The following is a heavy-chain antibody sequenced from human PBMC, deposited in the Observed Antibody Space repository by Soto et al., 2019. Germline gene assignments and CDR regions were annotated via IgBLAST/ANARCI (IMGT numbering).Heavy chain of an antibody. CDR1: GFTFSSYW. CDR3: APRRDY. CDR2: INQDGTEK. J-gene: IGHJ4*02. Sequence: EVQLVESGGGLVQPGGSLRLSCAASGFTFSSYWMDWVRQAAGKGLEWVANINQDGTEKHYVDSVKGRFTISRDNAKNSLYLQMSSLTAEDSALYYCAPRRDYCGQGTLVTVSS. V-gene: IGHV3-7*01.